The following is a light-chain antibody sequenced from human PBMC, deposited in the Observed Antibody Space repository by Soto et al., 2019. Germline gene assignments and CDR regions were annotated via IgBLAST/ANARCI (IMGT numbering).Light chain of an antibody. Sequence: QSVLTQPPSASGSPGQSVTISCTGTSSDVGGYNYVSWYQQHPDKAPKLMIYEVSKRPSGVPDRFSGSKSGNTAPLTVSGLQAEDEADYYCSSYAGSNNLGVFGTGTKVTVL. J-gene: IGLJ1*01. CDR2: EVS. CDR1: SSDVGGYNY. CDR3: SSYAGSNNLGV. V-gene: IGLV2-8*01.